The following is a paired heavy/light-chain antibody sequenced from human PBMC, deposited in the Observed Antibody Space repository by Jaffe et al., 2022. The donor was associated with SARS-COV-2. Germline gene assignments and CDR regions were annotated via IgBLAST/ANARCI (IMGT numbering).Heavy chain of an antibody. J-gene: IGHJ4*02. Sequence: EVQLVESGGGLVKPGGSLRLSCAASGFTFSDAYMSWVRQAPGKGLEWVGHISGNTYGGTASHAAPVEGRFTISRDDSKNTLYLQMNSLKTEDTAVYYCKWDWFSSAHVDYWGQGTLVTVSS. D-gene: IGHD3-9*01. CDR3: KWDWFSSAHVDY. CDR1: GFTFSDAY. CDR2: ISGNTYGGTA. V-gene: IGHV3-15*01.
Light chain of an antibody. CDR2: AAS. Sequence: DIQMTQSPSSLSASVGDRVTITCRASQGIRNDLGWYQQKPGKAPKRLIYAASSLQSGVPSRFSGSGSGTEFTLTISSLQPEDFATYYCLQHNSFPFTFGQGTKLEIK. CDR3: LQHNSFPFT. CDR1: QGIRND. V-gene: IGKV1-17*01. J-gene: IGKJ2*01.